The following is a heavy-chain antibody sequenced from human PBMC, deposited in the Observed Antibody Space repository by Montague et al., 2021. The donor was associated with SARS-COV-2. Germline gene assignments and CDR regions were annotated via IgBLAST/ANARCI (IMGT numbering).Heavy chain of an antibody. J-gene: IGHJ6*02. V-gene: IGHV4-61*09. CDR1: GGSISSGSYY. D-gene: IGHD5-18*01. CDR2: IYTSGST. CDR3: ARETFSGYSYGRGSYYYYYGMDV. Sequence: TLSLTCTVSGGSISSGSYYWSWIRQPAGKGLEWIGHIYTSGSTNYNPSLKSRVTISVDTSKNQFSLKLSSVTAADTAVYYCARETFSGYSYGRGSYYYYYGMDVWGQGTTVTVSS.